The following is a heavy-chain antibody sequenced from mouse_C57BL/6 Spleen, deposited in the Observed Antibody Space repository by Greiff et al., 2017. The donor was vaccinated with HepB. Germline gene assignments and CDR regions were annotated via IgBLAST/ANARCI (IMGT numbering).Heavy chain of an antibody. J-gene: IGHJ1*03. V-gene: IGHV1-4*01. D-gene: IGHD1-1*01. CDR2: INPSSGYT. CDR3: ARGYYGSSYSWYFDG. CDR1: GYTFTSYT. Sequence: VQLQQSGAELARPGASVKMSCKASGYTFTSYTMHWVKQRPGQGLEWIGYINPSSGYTKYNQKFKDKATLTADKSSSTAYMQLSSLTSEDSAVYYCARGYYGSSYSWYFDGWGTGTTVTVSS.